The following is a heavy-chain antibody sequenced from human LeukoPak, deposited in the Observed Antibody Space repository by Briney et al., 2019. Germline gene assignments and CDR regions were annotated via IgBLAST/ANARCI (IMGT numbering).Heavy chain of an antibody. D-gene: IGHD1-26*01. CDR3: ARKLRLGGNWFDP. V-gene: IGHV1-69*13. CDR1: GGTFTSYA. J-gene: IGHJ5*02. CDR2: IIPISGTT. Sequence: SVKVSCKTSGGTFTSYAITWVRQAPGQGLEWMGKIIPISGTTNYAQKFQGRVTFTADESTSTAYMELSSLRSEDTALYYCARKLRLGGNWFDPWGQGTLVTVFS.